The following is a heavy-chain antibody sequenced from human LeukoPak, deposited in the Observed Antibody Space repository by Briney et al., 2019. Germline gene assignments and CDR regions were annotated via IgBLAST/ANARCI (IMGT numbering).Heavy chain of an antibody. D-gene: IGHD6-13*01. V-gene: IGHV1-18*01. Sequence: ASVKVSCEASGYTFTSYGISWVRQAPGQGLEWMGWISAYNGNTNYAQKLQGGVTMTTDTSTSTAYMELRSLRSDDTAVYYCARDVSSRQQLVPFDDYWGQGTLVTVSS. CDR3: ARDVSSRQQLVPFDDY. CDR2: ISAYNGNT. CDR1: GYTFTSYG. J-gene: IGHJ4*02.